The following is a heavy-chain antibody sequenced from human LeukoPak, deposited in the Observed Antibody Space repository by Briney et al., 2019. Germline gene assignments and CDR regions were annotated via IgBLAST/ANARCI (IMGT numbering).Heavy chain of an antibody. CDR3: AKDLVNYDFWSGYYSANAFDI. V-gene: IGHV3-23*01. D-gene: IGHD3-3*01. Sequence: GGSLRLSCAASGFTFSSYAMSWVRQAPGKGLEWVSAISGSGGSTYYADSAKGRFTISRDNSKNTLYLQMNSLRAEDTAVYYCAKDLVNYDFWSGYYSANAFDIWGQGTMVTVS. CDR2: ISGSGGST. J-gene: IGHJ3*02. CDR1: GFTFSSYA.